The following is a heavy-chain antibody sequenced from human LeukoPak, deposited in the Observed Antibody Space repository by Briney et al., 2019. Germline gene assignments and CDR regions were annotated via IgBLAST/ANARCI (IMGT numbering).Heavy chain of an antibody. CDR3: VSSSXWYPLGY. D-gene: IGHD6-13*01. Sequence: GGSLRLSCSASGFTFSSYAMHWVRQAPGKGLEYVSAISSNGGSTYYADSVKGRFTISRDNSKNTLYLQMSSLRAEDTAVYYCVSSSXWYPLGYWGXXTXVTVSS. CDR2: ISSNGGST. J-gene: IGHJ4*01. CDR1: GFTFSSYA. V-gene: IGHV3-64D*06.